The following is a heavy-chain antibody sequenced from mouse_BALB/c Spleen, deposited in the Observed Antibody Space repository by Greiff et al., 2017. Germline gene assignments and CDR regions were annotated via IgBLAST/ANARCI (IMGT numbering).Heavy chain of an antibody. CDR2: ISYSGST. Sequence: EVKLVESGPSLVKPSQTLSLTCSVTGDSITSGYWNWIRKFPGNKLEYMGYISYSGSTYYNPSLKSRISITRDTSKNQYYLQLNSVTTEDTATYYCARCYYDYAWFAYWGQGTLVTVSA. CDR1: GDSITSGY. CDR3: ARCYYDYAWFAY. V-gene: IGHV3-8*02. D-gene: IGHD2-4*01. J-gene: IGHJ3*01.